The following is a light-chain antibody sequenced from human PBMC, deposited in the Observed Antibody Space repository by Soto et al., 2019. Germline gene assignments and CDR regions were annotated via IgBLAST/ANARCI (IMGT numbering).Light chain of an antibody. CDR2: AAS. J-gene: IGKJ1*01. V-gene: IGKV1-39*01. CDR1: QSISSY. CDR3: QQSYSTPPET. Sequence: DIQMTQSPSSLSASVGDRVTITCRASQSISSYLNWYQQKPGKAPKLLIYAASSLESGVPSRFSGSGSGTDFTLTISRLQPEDFATYYCQQSYSTPPETFGQGTKVELK.